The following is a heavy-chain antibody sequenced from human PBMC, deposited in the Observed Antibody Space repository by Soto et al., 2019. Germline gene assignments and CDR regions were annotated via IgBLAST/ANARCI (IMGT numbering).Heavy chain of an antibody. Sequence: ASVKVSCKASGYTFTSYGISWVRQAPGQGLEWMGWISAYNGNTNYAQKLQGRATMTTDTSTSTAYMELRSLRSDDTAVYYCARDHRYDILTGYLPYYYYYGMDVWGQGTTVTVSS. CDR2: ISAYNGNT. V-gene: IGHV1-18*01. J-gene: IGHJ6*02. CDR3: ARDHRYDILTGYLPYYYYYGMDV. D-gene: IGHD3-9*01. CDR1: GYTFTSYG.